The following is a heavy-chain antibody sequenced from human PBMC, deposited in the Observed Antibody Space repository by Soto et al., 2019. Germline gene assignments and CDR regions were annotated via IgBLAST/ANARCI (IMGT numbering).Heavy chain of an antibody. CDR1: GFTFSSYE. J-gene: IGHJ6*02. V-gene: IGHV3-48*03. Sequence: GGSLRLSCAAPGFTFSSYEMNWVRQAPGKGLEWVSYISSSGITIYYADSVKGRFTISRDNAKNSLYLQMNSLRAEDTAVYYCARDLGEGIVVVPAAMDGMYVWGQGTTVTVSS. D-gene: IGHD2-2*01. CDR3: ARDLGEGIVVVPAAMDGMYV. CDR2: ISSSGITI.